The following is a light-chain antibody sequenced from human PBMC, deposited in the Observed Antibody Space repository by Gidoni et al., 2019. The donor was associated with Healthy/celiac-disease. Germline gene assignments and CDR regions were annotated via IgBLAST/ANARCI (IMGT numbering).Light chain of an antibody. V-gene: IGKV1-39*01. J-gene: IGKJ2*02. CDR1: QSISTY. CDR2: AAS. CDR3: QQSYNSPCT. Sequence: DIQMTQSPSSLSASVGDRVTITCRASQSISTYLNWYQQKPGKAPKLLIYAASSLQSGVPSRFSGSGSGTDFTLTISNLQPEDFATYYCQQSYNSPCTFGQXTKLEIK.